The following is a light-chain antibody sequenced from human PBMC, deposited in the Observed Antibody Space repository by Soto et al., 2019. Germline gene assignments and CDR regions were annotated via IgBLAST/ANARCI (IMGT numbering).Light chain of an antibody. CDR1: QSVTSN. Sequence: EIVMTQSPATPSVSPGERATLSCRASQSVTSNLAWYQQKPGQAPRLLIYGASTRATGIPARFSGSGSGTEFTLTISSLQSEDFAVYYCQQYNNWPPRGTFGQGTKVEIK. CDR2: GAS. J-gene: IGKJ1*01. V-gene: IGKV3-15*01. CDR3: QQYNNWPPRGT.